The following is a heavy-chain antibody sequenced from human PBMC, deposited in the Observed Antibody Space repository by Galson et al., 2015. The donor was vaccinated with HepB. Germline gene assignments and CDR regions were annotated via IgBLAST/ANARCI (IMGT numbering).Heavy chain of an antibody. CDR3: ARDRITFGSIIVIAGYGMDV. J-gene: IGHJ6*02. CDR1: GFNFSNYW. Sequence: SLRLSCAASGFNFSNYWMSWVRQAPGKGLEWVANIKQDGREKYYVDSVKGRLTISRDNAKNSLYLQMNSLGAEDTAVYYCARDRITFGSIIVIAGYGMDVWGQGTTVTVSS. CDR2: IKQDGREK. D-gene: IGHD3-16*02. V-gene: IGHV3-7*01.